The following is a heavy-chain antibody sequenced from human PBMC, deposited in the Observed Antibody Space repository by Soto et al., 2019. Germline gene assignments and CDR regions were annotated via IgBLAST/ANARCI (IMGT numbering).Heavy chain of an antibody. D-gene: IGHD2-2*01. CDR1: GGTFSSYA. Sequence: QVQLVQSGAEVKKPGSSVKVSCKASGGTFSSYAISWVRQAPGQGLEWMGGIIPISGTANYAQKFQGRVTITAYDSTSTDYMELSSLRSEDTAVYYCARSQGSSTSLEIYYYYYYGMDVWGQGTTVTVSS. CDR3: ARSQGSSTSLEIYYYYYYGMDV. J-gene: IGHJ6*02. V-gene: IGHV1-69*01. CDR2: IIPISGTA.